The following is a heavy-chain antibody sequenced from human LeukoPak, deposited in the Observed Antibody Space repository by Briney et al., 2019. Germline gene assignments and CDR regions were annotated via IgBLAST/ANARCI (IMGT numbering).Heavy chain of an antibody. CDR1: GFTFSSYS. Sequence: PGGSLRLSCAASGFTFSSYSMNWVRQAPGKGLEWVSSISSSSSYIYYADSVKGRFTISRDNAKNSLYLQMNSLRAEDTAVYYCARGDPYYYDSSGYSDYWGQGTLVTVSS. D-gene: IGHD3-22*01. J-gene: IGHJ4*02. CDR3: ARGDPYYYDSSGYSDY. CDR2: ISSSSSYI. V-gene: IGHV3-21*01.